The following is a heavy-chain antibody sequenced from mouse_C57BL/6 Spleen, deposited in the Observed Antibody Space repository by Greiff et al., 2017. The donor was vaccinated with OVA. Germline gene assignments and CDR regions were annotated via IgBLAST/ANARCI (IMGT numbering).Heavy chain of an antibody. CDR2: FYPGSGSI. Sequence: QVQLQQSGAELVKPGASVKLSCKASGYTFTEYTIHWVKQRSGQGLEWIGWFYPGSGSIKYNEKFKDKATLTADKSSSTVYMELSRLTSEDSAVYFCERHEESEGYDYDGGSYAMDYWGQGTSVTVSS. CDR1: GYTFTEYT. CDR3: ERHEESEGYDYDGGSYAMDY. V-gene: IGHV1-62-2*01. D-gene: IGHD2-4*01. J-gene: IGHJ4*01.